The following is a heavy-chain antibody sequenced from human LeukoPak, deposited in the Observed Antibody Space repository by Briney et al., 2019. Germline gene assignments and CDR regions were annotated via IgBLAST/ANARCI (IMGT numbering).Heavy chain of an antibody. J-gene: IGHJ6*03. CDR3: ARAGKWEPRHYYNMDV. CDR2: IIPIFGTA. Sequence: SVKVSCKASGGTFSSYAISWVRQAPGQGLEWMGGIIPIFGTANYAQKFQGRVTITADKSTSTAYMELSSLRSEDTAVYYCARAGKWEPRHYYNMDVWGKGTTVTVSS. V-gene: IGHV1-69*06. D-gene: IGHD1-26*01. CDR1: GGTFSSYA.